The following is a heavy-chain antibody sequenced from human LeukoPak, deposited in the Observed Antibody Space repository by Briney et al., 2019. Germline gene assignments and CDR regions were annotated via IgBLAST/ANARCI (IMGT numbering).Heavy chain of an antibody. CDR1: GYTFTSYG. J-gene: IGHJ5*02. CDR2: MNPNSGNT. D-gene: IGHD3-10*01. V-gene: IGHV1-8*02. Sequence: ASVKVSGKASGYTFTSYGISWVRQAPGQGLEWMGWMNPNSGNTGYAQKFQGRVTMTRNTSISTAYMELSSLRSEDTAVYYCARPGERGDWFDPWGQGTLVTVSS. CDR3: ARPGERGDWFDP.